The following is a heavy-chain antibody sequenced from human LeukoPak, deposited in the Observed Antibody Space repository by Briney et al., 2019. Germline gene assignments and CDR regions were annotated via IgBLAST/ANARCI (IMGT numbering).Heavy chain of an antibody. CDR3: ARAAYYYDSSGSFLT. D-gene: IGHD3-22*01. V-gene: IGHV3-21*01. J-gene: IGHJ4*02. CDR2: TSSSSSYI. Sequence: PGGSLRLSCAASGFTFSSYSMNWVRQAPGKGLEWVSSTSSSSSYIYYADSVKGRFTISRDNAKNSLYLQMNSLRAEDTAVYYCARAAYYYDSSGSFLTWGQGTLVTVSS. CDR1: GFTFSSYS.